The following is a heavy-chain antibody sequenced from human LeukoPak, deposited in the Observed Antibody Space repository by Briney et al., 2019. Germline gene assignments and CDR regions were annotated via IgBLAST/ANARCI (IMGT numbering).Heavy chain of an antibody. J-gene: IGHJ4*02. D-gene: IGHD4-17*01. Sequence: GGSLRLSCAASGFTFSSYGMHWVRQAPGKGLEWVAVIWYDGSNKYYADSVKGRFTISRDNSKNTLYLQMNSLGAEDTAVYYCARETGSAVGSTDFDYWGQGTLVTVSS. CDR1: GFTFSSYG. V-gene: IGHV3-33*01. CDR3: ARETGSAVGSTDFDY. CDR2: IWYDGSNK.